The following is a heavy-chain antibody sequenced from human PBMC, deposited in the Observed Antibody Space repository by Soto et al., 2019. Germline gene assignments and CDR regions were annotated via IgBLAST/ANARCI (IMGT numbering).Heavy chain of an antibody. J-gene: IGHJ6*02. Sequence: GASVKVSCKASGYTFSVYHMRWVRQAPGQGLEWMGWVHPNSGGTNYAQSFEGRVTMTRDTSINTAYMELSRLTSDDTAVYYCAKELQRGMDVWGQGTTVTVSS. CDR2: VHPNSGGT. D-gene: IGHD4-4*01. CDR1: GYTFSVYH. V-gene: IGHV1-2*02. CDR3: AKELQRGMDV.